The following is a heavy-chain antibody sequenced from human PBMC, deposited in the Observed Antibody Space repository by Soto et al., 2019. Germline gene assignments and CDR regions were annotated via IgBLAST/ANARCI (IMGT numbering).Heavy chain of an antibody. CDR1: GGSFSGYY. CDR3: ARVKVIVATYSYYYGMDV. CDR2: INHSGST. Sequence: NPSETLSLTCAVYGGSFSGYYWSWIRQPPGKGLEWIGEINHSGSTNYNPSLKSRVTISVDTSKNQFSLNLSSVTAADTAVYYCARVKVIVATYSYYYGMDVWGQGTTVTV. J-gene: IGHJ6*02. D-gene: IGHD5-12*01. V-gene: IGHV4-34*01.